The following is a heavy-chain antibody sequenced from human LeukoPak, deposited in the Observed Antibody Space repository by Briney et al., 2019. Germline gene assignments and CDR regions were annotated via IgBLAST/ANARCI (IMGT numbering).Heavy chain of an antibody. Sequence: SETLSLTCTVSGDSISSYYWSWIRQPPGKGLEWIGNIYYSRSTNYNPSLKSRVTISVDTSKNQFSLKLSSVTAADTAVYYCARGGVRGVTVNWFDPWGQGTLVTVSS. CDR2: IYYSRST. D-gene: IGHD3-10*01. CDR3: ARGGVRGVTVNWFDP. CDR1: GDSISSYY. J-gene: IGHJ5*02. V-gene: IGHV4-59*12.